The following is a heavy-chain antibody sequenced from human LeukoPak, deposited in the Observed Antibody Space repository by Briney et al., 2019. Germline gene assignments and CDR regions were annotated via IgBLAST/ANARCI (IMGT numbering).Heavy chain of an antibody. D-gene: IGHD5-12*01. CDR1: GFTFSSYG. Sequence: PGGSLRLSCAASGFTFSSYGMHWVGQAPGKGLEGVAFIRFDGSNKYYADSVKGRFTISRDNSKNTLYLQMKSLRAEDTAVYYWAKGGGYEVQYYYYYLDVWGKGTTVTISS. CDR2: IRFDGSNK. J-gene: IGHJ6*03. V-gene: IGHV3-30*02. CDR3: AKGGGYEVQYYYYYLDV.